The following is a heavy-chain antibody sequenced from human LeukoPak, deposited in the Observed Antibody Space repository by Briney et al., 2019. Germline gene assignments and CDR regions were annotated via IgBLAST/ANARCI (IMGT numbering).Heavy chain of an antibody. Sequence: PGGSLRLSCAASGFTFSSYGMHWVRQAPGKGLEWVAVISYDGSNKYYADSVKGRFTISRDNSKNTLYLQMNSLRAEDTAVYYCAKEGYSSGPRRLVYYYYGMDVWGQGTTVTVSS. CDR3: AKEGYSSGPRRLVYYYYGMDV. J-gene: IGHJ6*02. CDR1: GFTFSSYG. V-gene: IGHV3-30*18. D-gene: IGHD6-19*01. CDR2: ISYDGSNK.